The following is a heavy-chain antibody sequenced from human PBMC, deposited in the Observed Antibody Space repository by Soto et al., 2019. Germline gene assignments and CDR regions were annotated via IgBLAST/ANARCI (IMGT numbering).Heavy chain of an antibody. V-gene: IGHV1-69*06. CDR1: GGTFSSYT. J-gene: IGHJ4*02. D-gene: IGHD4-17*01. CDR2: IIPFFGTA. Sequence: QVQLVQSGAEVKKPGSSVRVSCKASGGTFSSYTINWVRQAPGQGLEWMGGIIPFFGTAKYAQKFQGRVTISADKSTSTAYMELSILKSEDTAVYYCARDGPRATVTVDYWGQGTLVTVSS. CDR3: ARDGPRATVTVDY.